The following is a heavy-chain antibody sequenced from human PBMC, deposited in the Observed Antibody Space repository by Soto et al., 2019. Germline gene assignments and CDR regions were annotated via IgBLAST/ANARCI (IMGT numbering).Heavy chain of an antibody. CDR2: ISYDGSNK. CDR3: AKDSDLGLLVDAYYYYGMDV. CDR1: GFTFSSYG. J-gene: IGHJ6*02. D-gene: IGHD2-2*01. Sequence: PGGSLSLSCEASGFTFSSYGMHWVRQAPGKGLEWVAVISYDGSNKYYADSVKGRFTISRDNSKNTLYLQMNSLRAEDTAVYYCAKDSDLGLLVDAYYYYGMDVWGQGTTVTVSS. V-gene: IGHV3-30*18.